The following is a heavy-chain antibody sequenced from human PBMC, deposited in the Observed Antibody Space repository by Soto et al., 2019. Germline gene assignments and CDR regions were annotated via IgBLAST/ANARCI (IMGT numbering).Heavy chain of an antibody. CDR1: GFTFSSYA. CDR2: ISGSGGST. J-gene: IGHJ6*02. CDR3: AKDRGPRYCSSTSCPPYGMDV. Sequence: EVQLLESGGGLVQPGGSLRLSCAASGFTFSSYAMSWVRQAPGKGLEWVSAISGSGGSTYYADSVKGRFTISRDNSKNTLYLQMNSLRAEDTAVYYCAKDRGPRYCSSTSCPPYGMDVWGQGTTVTVSS. D-gene: IGHD2-2*01. V-gene: IGHV3-23*01.